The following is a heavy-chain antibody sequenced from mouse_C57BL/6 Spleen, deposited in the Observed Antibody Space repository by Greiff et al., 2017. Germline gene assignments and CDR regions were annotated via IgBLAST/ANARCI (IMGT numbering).Heavy chain of an antibody. D-gene: IGHD1-1*01. CDR2: IWSGGST. CDR1: GFSLTSYG. J-gene: IGHJ1*03. CDR3: ARTSITTVVAYNWYFDV. Sequence: VHLVESGPGLVQPSQSLSITCTVSGFSLTSYGVHWVRQSPGKGLEWLGVIWSGGSTDYNAAFISRLSISKDNSKSQVFFKMNSLQADDTAIYYCARTSITTVVAYNWYFDVWGTGTTVTVSS. V-gene: IGHV2-2*01.